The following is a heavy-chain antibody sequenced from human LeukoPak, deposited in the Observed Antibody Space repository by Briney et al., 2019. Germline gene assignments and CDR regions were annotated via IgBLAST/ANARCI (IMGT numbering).Heavy chain of an antibody. Sequence: GGSLRLSCAASGFTFSSYAMSWVRQAPGKGLEWVSAISGSGGSTYYADSLKGRFTISRDNSKNTLYLQMNSLRAEDTAVYYCARAFTIFGVVTVYWGQGTLVTVSS. CDR1: GFTFSSYA. D-gene: IGHD3-3*01. CDR3: ARAFTIFGVVTVY. CDR2: ISGSGGST. V-gene: IGHV3-23*01. J-gene: IGHJ4*02.